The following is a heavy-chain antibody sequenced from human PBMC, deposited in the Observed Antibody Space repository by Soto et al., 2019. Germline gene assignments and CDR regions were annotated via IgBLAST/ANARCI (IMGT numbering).Heavy chain of an antibody. CDR2: IKQDGSEK. Sequence: GGSLRLSCAASGFTFSSYWMSWVRQAPGKGLEWVANIKQDGSEKYYVDSVKGRFTISRDNAKNSLYLQMNSLRAEDTAVYYCARAQVYSGSYLDYWGQGTLVTVSS. V-gene: IGHV3-7*05. CDR1: GFTFSSYW. J-gene: IGHJ4*02. CDR3: ARAQVYSGSYLDY. D-gene: IGHD1-26*01.